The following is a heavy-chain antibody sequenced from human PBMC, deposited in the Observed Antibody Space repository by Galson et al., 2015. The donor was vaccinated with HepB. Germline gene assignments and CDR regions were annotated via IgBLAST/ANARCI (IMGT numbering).Heavy chain of an antibody. CDR2: INTNTGTP. V-gene: IGHV7-4-1*02. CDR1: GYTFSRYA. D-gene: IGHD6-19*01. J-gene: IGHJ6*02. Sequence: SVKVSCKASGYTFSRYAMNWVRQAPGQGLEWMGRINTNTGTPRYAQDFTGRFVFSLDTSVSTAYLQISSLKAEDTAVYFCARMNSGWDYFDYGMDVWGQGTTVTVSS. CDR3: ARMNSGWDYFDYGMDV.